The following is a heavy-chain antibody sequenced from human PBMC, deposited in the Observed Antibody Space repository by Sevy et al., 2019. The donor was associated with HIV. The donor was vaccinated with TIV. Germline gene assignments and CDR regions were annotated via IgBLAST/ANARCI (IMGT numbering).Heavy chain of an antibody. Sequence: GGSLRLSCAASGFTFSSYAMSWVRQAPGKGLEWVSAISGSGGSTYYAASVKGRFTISRDNSKNTLYLQMNSLRAEDTAVYYCAKDRKIVGATRGAFDIWGQGTMVTVSS. J-gene: IGHJ3*02. CDR3: AKDRKIVGATRGAFDI. CDR1: GFTFSSYA. D-gene: IGHD1-26*01. CDR2: ISGSGGST. V-gene: IGHV3-23*01.